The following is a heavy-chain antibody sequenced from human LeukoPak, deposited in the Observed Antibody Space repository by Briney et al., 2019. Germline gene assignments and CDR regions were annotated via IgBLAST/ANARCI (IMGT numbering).Heavy chain of an antibody. V-gene: IGHV3-33*01. D-gene: IGHD6-19*01. CDR2: IWYDGSNK. CDR1: GFTFNSYG. CDR3: AREGLAVAGMGDWFES. Sequence: PGGSLRLSCAASGFTFNSYGMHWVRQAPGKGLEWVAVIWYDGSNKYYADSVKGRFTISRDNSKYTRYLQMNSLRGEDTAVYFCAREGLAVAGMGDWFESWGQGTLVTVSS. J-gene: IGHJ5*01.